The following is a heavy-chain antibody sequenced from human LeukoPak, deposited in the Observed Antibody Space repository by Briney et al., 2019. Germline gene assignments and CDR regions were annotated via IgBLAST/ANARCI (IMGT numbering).Heavy chain of an antibody. CDR3: TTGIRELFDY. V-gene: IGHV3-15*01. J-gene: IGHJ4*02. CDR2: IKRRIDGGTT. CDR1: GFTFSNAW. Sequence: SGGSLRLSCAVSGFTFSNAWMSWVRQAPGKGLEWVGRIKRRIDGGTTDYVAPVKGRFTISRDDSKNTMYLQMNSLRTEDTAVYYCTTGIRELFDYWGQGTLVTVSS. D-gene: IGHD3-10*01.